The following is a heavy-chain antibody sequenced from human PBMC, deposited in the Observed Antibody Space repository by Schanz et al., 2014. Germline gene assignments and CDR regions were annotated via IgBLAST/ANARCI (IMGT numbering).Heavy chain of an antibody. CDR3: ASPSGYSDYGTYFDF. CDR1: GFIFSNYG. J-gene: IGHJ4*02. V-gene: IGHV3-33*01. Sequence: QVQLVESGGGVVQFGRSLRLSCAASGFIFSNYGMHWVRQAPGKGLEWVAFIWYDGSNKYYADSVKGRFTISRDNSKNTLYLQMNTLRAEDTAVYYCASPSGYSDYGTYFDFWGQGTLVTVSS. D-gene: IGHD5-12*01. CDR2: IWYDGSNK.